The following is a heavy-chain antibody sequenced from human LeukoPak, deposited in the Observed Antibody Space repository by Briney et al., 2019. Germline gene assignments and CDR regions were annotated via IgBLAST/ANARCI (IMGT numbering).Heavy chain of an antibody. CDR3: ARDRGSGKKMRFYFDY. CDR1: GFTFSSYG. CDR2: IGYDGSNK. Sequence: PGGSLRLSCAASGFTFSSYGMQWVRQAPGKGLEWVAVIGYDGSNKYYADSVKGRFTISRDNSKNTLYLQMNSLSAQDTAVYYCARDRGSGKKMRFYFDYWGQGTLVTVSS. D-gene: IGHD3-10*01. V-gene: IGHV3-33*01. J-gene: IGHJ4*02.